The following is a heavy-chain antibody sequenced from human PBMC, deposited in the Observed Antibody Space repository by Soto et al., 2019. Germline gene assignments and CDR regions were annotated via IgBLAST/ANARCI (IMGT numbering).Heavy chain of an antibody. D-gene: IGHD3-9*01. J-gene: IGHJ6*03. CDR1: GFTFSSYG. CDR2: IWYDGSNK. V-gene: IGHV3-33*01. Sequence: GGSLRLSCAASGFTFSSYGMHWVRQAPGKGLEWVAVIWYDGSNKYYADSVKGRFTISRDNSKNTVYLQMNSLRAEDTTVYYCASGGALTYYDILTGYSDRYYYYYMDVWGKGTTVTVSS. CDR3: ASGGALTYYDILTGYSDRYYYYYMDV.